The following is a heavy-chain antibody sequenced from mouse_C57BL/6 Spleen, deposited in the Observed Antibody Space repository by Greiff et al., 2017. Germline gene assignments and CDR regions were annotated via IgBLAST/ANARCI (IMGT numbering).Heavy chain of an antibody. Sequence: EVQGVESGPELVKPGASVKMSCTASGYTFTDYNMHWVKQSHGKSLEWIGYINPNNGGTSYNQKFKGKATLTVNKSSRTAYMELRSLTSEDSAVYYCAGGSGIPFGYWGQGTTLTVSS. CDR1: GYTFTDYN. V-gene: IGHV1-22*01. D-gene: IGHD1-3*01. CDR2: INPNNGGT. CDR3: AGGSGIPFGY. J-gene: IGHJ2*01.